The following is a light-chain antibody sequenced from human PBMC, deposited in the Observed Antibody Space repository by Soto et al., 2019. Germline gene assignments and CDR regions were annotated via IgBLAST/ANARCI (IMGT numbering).Light chain of an antibody. J-gene: IGKJ1*01. CDR1: QTVSIN. CDR3: QQDNNWPPWT. V-gene: IGKV3-15*01. CDR2: GAS. Sequence: EIVMTQSPATLSVSPGERATLSCRASQTVSINLAWYQQKPGQGPRLLIYGASTRATSIPASFSGSGSGTEFTLTINSLQPEDFAIYYCQQDNNWPPWTFGQGTKVDSK.